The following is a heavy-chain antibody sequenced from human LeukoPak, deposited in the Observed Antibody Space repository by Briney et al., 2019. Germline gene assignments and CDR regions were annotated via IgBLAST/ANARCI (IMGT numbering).Heavy chain of an antibody. V-gene: IGHV6-1*01. CDR1: GDSVSSNSAA. J-gene: IGHJ4*02. CDR2: TYYRSKWYN. CDR3: ARDRYSSGWYGLDY. Sequence: PSQTLSLTCAISGDSVSSNSAAWNWIRQSPSRALEWLGRTYYRSKWYNDYAVSVKSRITVNPDTSMNQLSLQLNSVTPGHTVVYYCARDRYSSGWYGLDYWGQGTLVTVPS. D-gene: IGHD6-19*01.